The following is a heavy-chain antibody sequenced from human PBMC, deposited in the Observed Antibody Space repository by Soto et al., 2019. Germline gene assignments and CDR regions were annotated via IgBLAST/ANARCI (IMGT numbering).Heavy chain of an antibody. CDR2: LNTDGSST. Sequence: EVQLVESGGGSVQPGGSLRLSCAASGFTFSNFWMHWVRQVPGKGLVWVSRLNTDGSSTNYADSVKGRFTISRDNAKNTLYLQMHSLRAEDTAVYYCVRDPDSTSSENYFDHWGQGTLVTVSS. CDR3: VRDPDSTSSENYFDH. D-gene: IGHD2-2*01. V-gene: IGHV3-74*01. CDR1: GFTFSNFW. J-gene: IGHJ4*02.